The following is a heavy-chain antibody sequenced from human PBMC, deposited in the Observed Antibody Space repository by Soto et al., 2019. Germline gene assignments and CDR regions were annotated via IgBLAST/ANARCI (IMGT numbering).Heavy chain of an antibody. Sequence: EVQLLESGGGLVQPGGSLSLSCAASGFTFSSYAMSWVRQAPGKGLEWVSAISGSGGSTYYADSVKGRFTISRDNSKNTLYLQMNSLRAEDTAVYYCAKEDIVVVPAAIRNEDAFDIWGQGTMVTVSS. V-gene: IGHV3-23*01. D-gene: IGHD2-2*01. CDR2: ISGSGGST. CDR3: AKEDIVVVPAAIRNEDAFDI. CDR1: GFTFSSYA. J-gene: IGHJ3*02.